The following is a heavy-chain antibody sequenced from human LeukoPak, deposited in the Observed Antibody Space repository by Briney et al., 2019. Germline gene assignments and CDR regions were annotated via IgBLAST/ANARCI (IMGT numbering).Heavy chain of an antibody. CDR1: GFTFSSYG. J-gene: IGHJ6*02. CDR2: IWYDGSNK. CDR3: ARDKDTAMVFGMDV. V-gene: IGHV3-33*01. D-gene: IGHD5-18*01. Sequence: GVSLRLSCAASGFTFSSYGMHWVRQAPGKGLEWVAVIWYDGSNKYYADSVKGRFTISRDNSKNTLYLQMNSLRAEDTAVYYCARDKDTAMVFGMDVWGQGTTVTVSS.